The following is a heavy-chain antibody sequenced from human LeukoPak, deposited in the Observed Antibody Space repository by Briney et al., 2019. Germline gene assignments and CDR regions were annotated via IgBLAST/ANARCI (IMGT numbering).Heavy chain of an antibody. CDR1: GFILSNYW. J-gene: IGHJ5*02. D-gene: IGHD5-18*01. CDR2: IKQDGSEK. Sequence: GGSLRLSCAASGFILSNYWMNWVRQAPGKGLEWVANIKQDGSEKYYVDSVKGRFIISRDNAKNSLYLQMNSLRAEDTAVYYCVRDWPGDSYGADPWGQGTLVTVSS. V-gene: IGHV3-7*01. CDR3: VRDWPGDSYGADP.